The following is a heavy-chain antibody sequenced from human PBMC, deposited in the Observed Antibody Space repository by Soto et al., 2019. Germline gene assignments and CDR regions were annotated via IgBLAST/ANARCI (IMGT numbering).Heavy chain of an antibody. CDR2: IYYSGST. D-gene: IGHD5-12*01. Sequence: QLQLQESGPGLVKPSETLSLTCLVSGGSISSSTYYWGWIRQPPGKGLEWIGSIYYSGSTYYNPSLKRRITISMDRSKNQFYLKLTSVTAADTAIYYCAPVGIGTTTVAYWGQGTLVTVSS. CDR3: APVGIGTTTVAY. CDR1: GGSISSSTYY. J-gene: IGHJ4*02. V-gene: IGHV4-39*01.